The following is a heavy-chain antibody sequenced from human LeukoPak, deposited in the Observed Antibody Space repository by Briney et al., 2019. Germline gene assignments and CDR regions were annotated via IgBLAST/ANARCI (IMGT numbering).Heavy chain of an antibody. J-gene: IGHJ4*02. V-gene: IGHV4-39*01. CDR1: GGSFSSTNYY. D-gene: IGHD3-16*01. Sequence: SETLSLTCTVSGGSFSSTNYYWGWVRQPPGKGLEWNATINYSGSTYYNPSLLSRVTISVDPSKNQFSLNLTSMTAADTSVYYCVRQPSTFGISPDYVDFWGQGILVIVSS. CDR2: INYSGST. CDR3: VRQPSTFGISPDYVDF.